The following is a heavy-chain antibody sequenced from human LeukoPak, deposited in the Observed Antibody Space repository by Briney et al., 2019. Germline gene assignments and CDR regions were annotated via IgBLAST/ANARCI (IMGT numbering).Heavy chain of an antibody. CDR1: GFTFSSYA. CDR2: IRGSGGTT. V-gene: IGHV3-23*01. Sequence: GGSLRLSCAASGFTFSSYAMYWVRQAPGKGLEWVSTIRGSGGTTYYADSVKGRFTISRDNSKNTLYLQMNSLRAEDTAVYYCARVGSGSYHNWYFDLWGRGTLVTVSS. J-gene: IGHJ2*01. D-gene: IGHD1-26*01. CDR3: ARVGSGSYHNWYFDL.